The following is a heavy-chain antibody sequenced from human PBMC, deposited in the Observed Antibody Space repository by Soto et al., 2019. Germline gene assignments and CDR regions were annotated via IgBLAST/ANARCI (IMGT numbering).Heavy chain of an antibody. J-gene: IGHJ4*02. CDR1: GFTVSSNS. V-gene: IGHV3-66*01. Sequence: EVQLVESGGGLVQPGGSLRLSCAASGFTVSSNSMSWVRQAPGKGLEWVSVIYSGGSTYYADSVKGRFTISRDNSKNTLHLQMNSLRAEDTAVYYCARDPGHSSSWYYGFDYWGQGTLVTVSS. CDR3: ARDPGHSSSWYYGFDY. CDR2: IYSGGST. D-gene: IGHD6-13*01.